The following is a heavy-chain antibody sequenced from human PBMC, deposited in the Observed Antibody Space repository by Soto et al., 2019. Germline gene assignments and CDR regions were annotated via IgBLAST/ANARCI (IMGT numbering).Heavy chain of an antibody. Sequence: QVQLVESGGGLVQPGGSRRLSCAASGFTLSGYGMHWVRQAPGKGLEWVAVISHDGSKKYYADSVKGRFTISRDNSKNTLYLQMNRLRAEDTAVYYCAKDLGLASAGLKDAFDIWGQGTMVTVSS. CDR1: GFTLSGYG. V-gene: IGHV3-30*18. D-gene: IGHD6-13*01. CDR2: ISHDGSKK. CDR3: AKDLGLASAGLKDAFDI. J-gene: IGHJ3*02.